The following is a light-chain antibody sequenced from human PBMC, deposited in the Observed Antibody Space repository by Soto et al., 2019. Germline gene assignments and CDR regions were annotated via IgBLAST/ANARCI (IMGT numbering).Light chain of an antibody. V-gene: IGLV2-8*01. J-gene: IGLJ2*01. CDR3: SSYSDVAHVA. Sequence: QSALTQPPSASGSPGQSVAISCTGTGSDVGDFNYVSWYQQYPGKAPKLIIYEVTQRPSGVPDRFSGSKSGNTASLTVSGLHADDEAYYYCSSYSDVAHVAIGGGTKLTVL. CDR2: EVT. CDR1: GSDVGDFNY.